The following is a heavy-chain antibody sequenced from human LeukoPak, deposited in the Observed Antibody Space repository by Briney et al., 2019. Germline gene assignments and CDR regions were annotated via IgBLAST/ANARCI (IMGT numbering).Heavy chain of an antibody. CDR2: ISAYNGNT. Sequence: VASVRVSCKASGCTFTSYGISRVRQAPGQGLEWMGWISAYNGNTNYAQKLQGRVTMTTDTSTSTAYMELRSLRSDDTAVYYCARGFIDFWSGTYLYYYYMDVWGKGTTVTVSS. J-gene: IGHJ6*03. CDR1: GCTFTSYG. V-gene: IGHV1-18*01. D-gene: IGHD3-3*01. CDR3: ARGFIDFWSGTYLYYYYMDV.